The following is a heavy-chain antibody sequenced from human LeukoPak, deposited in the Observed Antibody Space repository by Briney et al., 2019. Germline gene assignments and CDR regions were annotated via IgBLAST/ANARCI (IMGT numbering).Heavy chain of an antibody. CDR1: GGSFSGYY. Sequence: SETLSLTCAVYGGSFSGYYWSWIRQSPGKGLEWIGEINHSEATDYNPSFKSRVTISVDTSKNQFSLKLSSVTAADTAVYYCARDRIQLWPTPNFDYWGQGTLVTVSS. D-gene: IGHD5-18*01. J-gene: IGHJ4*02. CDR3: ARDRIQLWPTPNFDY. CDR2: INHSEAT. V-gene: IGHV4-34*01.